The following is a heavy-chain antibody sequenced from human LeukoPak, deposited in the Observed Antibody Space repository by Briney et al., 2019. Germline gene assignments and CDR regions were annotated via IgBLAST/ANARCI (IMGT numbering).Heavy chain of an antibody. CDR2: IYRGGST. V-gene: IGHV3-66*01. D-gene: IGHD4/OR15-4a*01. CDR1: GFTVSSNY. CDR3: ARGPLSANDAFDI. J-gene: IGHJ3*02. Sequence: GGSLRLSCAASGFTVSSNYMSWVRQAPGKGREWVSIIYRGGSTYYADSVKGRFTISRDNSENTLSLQITSLRAEDTAVYYCARGPLSANDAFDIWGQGTMVTVSS.